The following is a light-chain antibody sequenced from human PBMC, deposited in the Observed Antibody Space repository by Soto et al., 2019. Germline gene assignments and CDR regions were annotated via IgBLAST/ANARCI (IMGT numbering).Light chain of an antibody. J-gene: IGKJ2*01. CDR1: QSVSSN. V-gene: IGKV3-15*01. CDR2: GAS. CDR3: QQYNNWPYT. Sequence: EIVMTQSPATLSVSPGERATLSCRASQSVSSNLAWYQQKPGQAPRLLIYGASTRATGIPARFSGSGSGTEFPLTISSLQSEDFAVYYCQQYNNWPYTFGQGTKLGIK.